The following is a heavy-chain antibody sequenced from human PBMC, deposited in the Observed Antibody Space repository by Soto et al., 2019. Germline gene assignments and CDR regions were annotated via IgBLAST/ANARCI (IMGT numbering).Heavy chain of an antibody. CDR2: MNPNSGNT. J-gene: IGHJ5*02. V-gene: IGHV1-8*01. D-gene: IGHD2-15*01. CDR3: ARGRLSRRWNWFDP. CDR1: GYTFTSYD. Sequence: GASVKVSCKASGYTFTSYDINWVRQATGQGLEWMGWMNPNSGNTGYAQKFQGRVTMTRNTSISTAYMELSSLRSEDTAVYYCARGRLSRRWNWFDPWGQGTLVTVSS.